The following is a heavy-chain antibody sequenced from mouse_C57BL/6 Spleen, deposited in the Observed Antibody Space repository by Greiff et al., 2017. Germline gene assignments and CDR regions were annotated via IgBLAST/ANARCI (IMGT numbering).Heavy chain of an antibody. CDR3: AKTGQLTGTWYFDV. CDR2: IWRGGST. J-gene: IGHJ1*03. Sequence: QVQLQQSGPGLVQPSQSLSITCTVSGFSLTSYGVHWVRQSPGQGLEWLGVIWRGGSTDYNAAFMSRLSITKDNSKSQVFFKMNSLQADDTAIYYCAKTGQLTGTWYFDVWGTGTTVTVSS. CDR1: GFSLTSYG. V-gene: IGHV2-5*01. D-gene: IGHD4-1*01.